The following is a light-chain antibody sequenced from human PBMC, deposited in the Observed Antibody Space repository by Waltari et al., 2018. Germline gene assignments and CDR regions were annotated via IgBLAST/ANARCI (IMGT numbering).Light chain of an antibody. CDR1: QSVSSN. CDR2: GAS. Sequence: ETVMTQSPATLSVSTGERATLSCRASQSVSSNLAWYQQKPGQAPRLLIHGASIRAAGIPARFSGSGSGTDFTLTISSLQSEDFAVYYCQQYNDWRTFGQGTQVEL. J-gene: IGKJ1*01. CDR3: QQYNDWRT. V-gene: IGKV3-15*01.